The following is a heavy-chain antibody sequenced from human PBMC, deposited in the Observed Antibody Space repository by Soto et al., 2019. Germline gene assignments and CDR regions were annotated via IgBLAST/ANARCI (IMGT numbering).Heavy chain of an antibody. CDR2: ITPIYPTT. D-gene: IGHD5-18*01. J-gene: IGHJ4*02. Sequence: SVKVSCKASAGTLSSYAISWVRHAPGQGLEWMGSITPIYPTTNYAEKFQGRLTVTADGSTNTAYMELNSLTSEDTAVYYCARIPRYSFPTSDDLDSWGQGTLVTVSS. CDR3: ARIPRYSFPTSDDLDS. V-gene: IGHV1-69*13. CDR1: AGTLSSYA.